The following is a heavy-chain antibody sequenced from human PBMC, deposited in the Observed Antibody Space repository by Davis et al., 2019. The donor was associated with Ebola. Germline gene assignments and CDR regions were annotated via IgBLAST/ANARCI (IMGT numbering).Heavy chain of an antibody. J-gene: IGHJ4*02. Sequence: GESLKISCAASGFTFSSYGMHWVRQAPGKGLEWVAVISYDGSNKYYADSVKGRFTISRDNSKNTLYLQMNSLRAEDTAVYYCAKQRGWSFFDYWGQGTLVTVSS. CDR3: AKQRGWSFFDY. V-gene: IGHV3-30*18. CDR2: ISYDGSNK. CDR1: GFTFSSYG. D-gene: IGHD6-19*01.